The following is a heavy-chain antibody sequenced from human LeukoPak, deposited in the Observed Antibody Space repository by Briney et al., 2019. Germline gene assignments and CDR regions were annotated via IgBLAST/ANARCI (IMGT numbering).Heavy chain of an antibody. Sequence: SETLSLTCTVSGYSISSGYYWGWIRQPPGKGLEWIGSIYHSGSTYYNPSLKSRVTISVDTSKNQFSLKLSSVTAADTAVYYCARDFWSGYSFFDYWGRGTLVTVSS. V-gene: IGHV4-38-2*02. D-gene: IGHD3-3*01. CDR3: ARDFWSGYSFFDY. CDR1: GYSISSGYY. CDR2: IYHSGST. J-gene: IGHJ4*02.